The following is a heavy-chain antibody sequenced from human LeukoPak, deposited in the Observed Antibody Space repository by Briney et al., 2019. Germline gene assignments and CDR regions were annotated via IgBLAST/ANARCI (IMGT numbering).Heavy chain of an antibody. Sequence: GESLKISCKGSGYRFTRYWIGWVRQMPGKGLEWMGTIYPGESDTRYSPSFQGQVTISADKSISTAYLQWSSLKASDTAVYYCARRVGRTGTIDFDYWGQGTLVTVSS. J-gene: IGHJ4*02. CDR3: ARRVGRTGTIDFDY. V-gene: IGHV5-51*01. CDR2: IYPGESDT. D-gene: IGHD1-1*01. CDR1: GYRFTRYW.